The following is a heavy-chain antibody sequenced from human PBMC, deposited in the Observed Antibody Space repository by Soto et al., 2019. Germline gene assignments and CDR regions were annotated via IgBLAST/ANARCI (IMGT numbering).Heavy chain of an antibody. J-gene: IGHJ3*02. D-gene: IGHD2-15*01. CDR2: IYYSGST. V-gene: IGHV4-59*01. CDR3: ARDQVSGGLDAFDI. CDR1: GGSISSYY. Sequence: PSEMLSLTCTVSGGSISSYYWSWIRPPPGKGLEWIGYIYYSGSTNYNPSLKSRVTISVDTSKNQFSLKLSSVTAADTAVYYCARDQVSGGLDAFDIWGQGTMVTVSS.